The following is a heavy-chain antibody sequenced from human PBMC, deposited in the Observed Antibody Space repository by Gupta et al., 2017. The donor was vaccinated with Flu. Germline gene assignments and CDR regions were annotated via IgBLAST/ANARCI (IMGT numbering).Heavy chain of an antibody. V-gene: IGHV3-23*01. D-gene: IGHD5-12*01. CDR1: VFTFSTDA. J-gene: IGHJ4*02. Sequence: DVQLLESGGGLVQHGGSLCLHCPALVFTFSTDAMSWVRQAPGKGLEWVSGITGSGGRTYYADSVKGRFTISRDSFKNTLYLQMDSLRADDTAVYYCATLVGAYEYFDYWGQGTLVTVSS. CDR2: ITGSGGRT. CDR3: ATLVGAYEYFDY.